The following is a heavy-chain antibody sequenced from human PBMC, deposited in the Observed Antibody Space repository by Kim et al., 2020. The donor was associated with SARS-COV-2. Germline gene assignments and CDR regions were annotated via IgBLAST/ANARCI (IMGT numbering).Heavy chain of an antibody. CDR1: GGTFSNYA. D-gene: IGHD3-3*02. J-gene: IGHJ5*02. CDR2: IIPVFDTV. CDR3: ARGGGHFWRDLGAVVINWFHP. V-gene: IGHV1-69*13. Sequence: SVKVSCKASGGTFSNYAISWVRQAPGQGLEWMGAIIPVFDTVNYAQRFQGRLAITADEFTNTVHMELSTLTSDDTAVYYCARGGGHFWRDLGAVVINWFHPWRQGPLVTVSS.